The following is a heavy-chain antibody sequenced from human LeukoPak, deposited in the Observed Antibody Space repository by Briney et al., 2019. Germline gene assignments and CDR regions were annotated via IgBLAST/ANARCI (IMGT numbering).Heavy chain of an antibody. CDR3: ARADIVGNIDY. J-gene: IGHJ4*02. D-gene: IGHD5-12*01. Sequence: GASVKVSCKASGYTFTNYYIHWVRQAPGQGLEWMGIINPSGGSTSYAQKFQGRVTMTRDTSTSTVYMELSSLRSEDTAVYYCARADIVGNIDYWGQGTLVTVSS. CDR2: INPSGGST. V-gene: IGHV1-46*01. CDR1: GYTFTNYY.